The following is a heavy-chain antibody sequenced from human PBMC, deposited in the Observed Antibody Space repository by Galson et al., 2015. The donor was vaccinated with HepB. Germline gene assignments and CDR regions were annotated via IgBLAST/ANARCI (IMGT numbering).Heavy chain of an antibody. D-gene: IGHD5-18*01. J-gene: IGHJ6*03. V-gene: IGHV3-33*01. CDR1: GFTFSSYG. CDR3: ARGRIHTSYYYYYYMDV. Sequence: SLRLSCAASGFTFSSYGMHWVRQAPGKGLEWVAVIWYDGSNKYYADSVKGRFTISRDNSKNTLYLQMNSLRAEDTAVYYCARGRIHTSYYYYYYMDVWGKGTTVTVSS. CDR2: IWYDGSNK.